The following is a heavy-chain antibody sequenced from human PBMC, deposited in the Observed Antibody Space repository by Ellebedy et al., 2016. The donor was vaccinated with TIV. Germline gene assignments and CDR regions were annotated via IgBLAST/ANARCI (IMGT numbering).Heavy chain of an antibody. Sequence: ASVKVSCXASGYTFTRYGIRWVRQAPGQGLEWTGWISTNNGETKYVEKFQGRVTMTRDTSTNTTFMELRSLRPDDTAVYYCARDWAPFVSAGIPFYYYYMDVWGKGTTVTVSS. CDR2: ISTNNGET. CDR3: ARDWAPFVSAGIPFYYYYMDV. V-gene: IGHV1-18*01. J-gene: IGHJ6*03. D-gene: IGHD2-2*01. CDR1: GYTFTRYG.